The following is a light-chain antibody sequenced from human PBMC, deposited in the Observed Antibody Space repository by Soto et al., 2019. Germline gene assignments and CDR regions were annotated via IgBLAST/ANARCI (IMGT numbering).Light chain of an antibody. J-gene: IGKJ4*01. CDR2: DAS. V-gene: IGKV3-11*01. CDR1: QSVSKY. CDR3: QQRSNWPQIT. Sequence: EIVLTQSPATLSLSPGERATLSCRASQSVSKYLAWYQQKPGQAPRLLIHDASNRATGIPARFSGSGSGTYFTRTISSVEPEDFVGYYCQQRSNWPQITFGGGTKVEIK.